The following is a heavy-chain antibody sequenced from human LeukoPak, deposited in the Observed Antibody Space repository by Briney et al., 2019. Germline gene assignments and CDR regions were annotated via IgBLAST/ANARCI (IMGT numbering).Heavy chain of an antibody. CDR1: GGSCSGSY. V-gene: IGHV4-34*01. J-gene: IGHJ5*02. CDR3: ARGRYNWNGFDP. CDR2: MNHSGST. Sequence: PSETLSLTCAVYGGSCSGSYWSWIRQPPGKGLEWIGEMNHSGSTNYNPSLKSRVTTSVDTPKNQFFLKLTSVTAADTAIYYCARGRYNWNGFDPWGQGTLVTVSS. D-gene: IGHD1-1*01.